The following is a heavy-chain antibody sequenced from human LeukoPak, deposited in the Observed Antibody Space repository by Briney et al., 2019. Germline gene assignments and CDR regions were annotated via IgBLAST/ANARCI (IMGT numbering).Heavy chain of an antibody. J-gene: IGHJ6*02. CDR1: GFTLSSYD. CDR2: IGVAGDT. V-gene: IGHV3-13*01. Sequence: GGSLRLSCAASGFTLSSYDMHWVRQVPGKGLEWVSAIGVAGDTYYPGSVKGRFIITRENAKNSLYLQMNSLRVEDTAVYYGARDRHGMAVWGQGATVAVSS. CDR3: ARDRHGMAV.